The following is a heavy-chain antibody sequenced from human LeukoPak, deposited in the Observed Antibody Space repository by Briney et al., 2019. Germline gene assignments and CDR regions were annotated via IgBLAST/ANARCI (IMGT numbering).Heavy chain of an antibody. J-gene: IGHJ4*02. Sequence: PGGSLRLSCAASGFTFSSYSMNWVRQAPGKGLEWVSSISSSSSYIYYADSVKGRFTISRDNAKNSLYLQMNSLRAEDTAVYYCAREKVDTAIWWDGYNYIPGRNSRYYFDYWGQGTLVTVSS. V-gene: IGHV3-21*01. D-gene: IGHD5-18*01. CDR2: ISSSSSYI. CDR3: AREKVDTAIWWDGYNYIPGRNSRYYFDY. CDR1: GFTFSSYS.